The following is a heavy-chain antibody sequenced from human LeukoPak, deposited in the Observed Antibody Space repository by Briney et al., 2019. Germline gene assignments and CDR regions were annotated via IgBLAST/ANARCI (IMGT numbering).Heavy chain of an antibody. CDR3: ARGLVVGATDYFDY. CDR1: GYTFTSYG. D-gene: IGHD2-15*01. J-gene: IGHJ4*02. V-gene: IGHV1-69*13. CDR2: IIPIFGTA. Sequence: SVKVSCKASGYTFTSYGISWVRQAPGQGLEWMGGIIPIFGTANYAQKFQGRVTITADESTSTAYMELSSLKSEDTAVYYCARGLVVGATDYFDYWGQGTLVTVSS.